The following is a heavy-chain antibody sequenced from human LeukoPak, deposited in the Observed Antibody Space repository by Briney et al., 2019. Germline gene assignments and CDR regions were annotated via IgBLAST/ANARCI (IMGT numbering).Heavy chain of an antibody. D-gene: IGHD6-19*01. CDR2: IYYSGST. J-gene: IGHJ6*02. CDR3: ARSDAVAGTGYGMDV. CDR1: GGSISSYY. Sequence: PSENLSLTCTVSGGSISSYYWSWIRQPPGQGLEWIGYIYYSGSTEYNPSLKSRVTISVDTSKNQFSLKLSSVTAADTAVYYCARSDAVAGTGYGMDVWGQGTTVTVSS. V-gene: IGHV4-59*01.